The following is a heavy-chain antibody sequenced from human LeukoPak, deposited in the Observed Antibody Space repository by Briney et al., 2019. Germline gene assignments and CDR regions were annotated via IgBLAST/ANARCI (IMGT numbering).Heavy chain of an antibody. CDR3: ARGPPIRTGPGVAAAGNH. CDR2: IKQDGSEK. V-gene: IGHV3-7*01. J-gene: IGHJ5*02. D-gene: IGHD6-13*01. CDR1: GFTFSSYW. Sequence: GGSLRLSCAASGFTFSSYWMSWVRQAPGKGLEWVANIKQDGSEKYYVDSVKGRFTISRDNAKSSLYLQMNSLRAEDTAVYYCARGPPIRTGPGVAAAGNHWGQGTLVTVSS.